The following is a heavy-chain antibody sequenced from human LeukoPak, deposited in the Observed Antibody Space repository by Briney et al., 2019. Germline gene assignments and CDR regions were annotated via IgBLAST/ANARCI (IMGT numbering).Heavy chain of an antibody. D-gene: IGHD3-22*01. J-gene: IGHJ4*02. CDR2: IKQDGSEN. CDR3: AKAVDSSGYYPTGFDY. V-gene: IGHV3-7*05. CDR1: GFTFSDYY. Sequence: GGSLRLSCAASGFTFSDYYMSWIRHAPGKGREWVSNIKQDGSENYYVDSVKGRFTISRDNAKNSLYLQMNSLRAEDKAVYYCAKAVDSSGYYPTGFDYWGQGTLVTVSS.